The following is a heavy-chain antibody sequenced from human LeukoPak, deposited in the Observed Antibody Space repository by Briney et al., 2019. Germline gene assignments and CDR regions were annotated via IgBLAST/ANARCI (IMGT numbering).Heavy chain of an antibody. CDR1: GFPFNSFW. V-gene: IGHV3-74*01. CDR3: ARGGVNPVDH. J-gene: IGHJ4*02. D-gene: IGHD1-14*01. Sequence: PGGSLRLSCAAAGFPFNSFWMHWVRQAPGKGLVWVSDMNEYSTTIRYADSVKGRFTISRDNAKSILYLQMNNLRAEDTAMYFCARGGVNPVDHWGQGTLVTVCS. CDR2: MNEYSTTI.